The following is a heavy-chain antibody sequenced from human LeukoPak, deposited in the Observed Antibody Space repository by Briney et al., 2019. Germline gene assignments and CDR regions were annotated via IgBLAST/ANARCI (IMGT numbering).Heavy chain of an antibody. CDR1: GGSISSYY. CDR3: ARDTMVGATTTKAFDI. J-gene: IGHJ3*02. D-gene: IGHD1-26*01. V-gene: IGHV4-59*01. Sequence: SETLSLTRTVSGGSISSYYWSWIRQPPGKGLEWIGYIYYSGSTNYNPSLKSRVTISVDTSKNQFSLKLSSVTAADTAVYYCARDTMVGATTTKAFDIWGQGTMVTVSS. CDR2: IYYSGST.